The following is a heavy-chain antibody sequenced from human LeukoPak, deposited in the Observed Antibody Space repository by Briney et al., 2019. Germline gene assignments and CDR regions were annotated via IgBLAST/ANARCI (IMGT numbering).Heavy chain of an antibody. D-gene: IGHD2-15*01. CDR2: ISWNSGSI. CDR1: GFTFDDYA. V-gene: IGHV3-9*01. CDR3: AKDRGSGVVAPGDV. J-gene: IGHJ6*02. Sequence: GGSLRLSCAASGFTFDDYAMHWVRQAPGKGLEWVSGISWNSGSIGYADSVKGRFTISRDNAKNSLYLQMNSLRAEDTALYYCAKDRGSGVVAPGDVWGQGTTVTVSS.